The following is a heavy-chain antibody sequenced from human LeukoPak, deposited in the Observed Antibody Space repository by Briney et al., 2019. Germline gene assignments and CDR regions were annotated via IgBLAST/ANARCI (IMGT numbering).Heavy chain of an antibody. J-gene: IGHJ4*02. CDR3: AKDPLVNSQEYFDY. V-gene: IGHV3-23*01. CDR1: GFTFTSYA. Sequence: GGSLRLSRAASGFTFTSYAMSWVRQAPGKRLEWVSAISGSGGSTYYAESVKGRFTISRDNSKNTPYLQMNSLRAEDTAVYYCAKDPLVNSQEYFDYWGQGTLVTVSS. D-gene: IGHD2/OR15-2a*01. CDR2: ISGSGGST.